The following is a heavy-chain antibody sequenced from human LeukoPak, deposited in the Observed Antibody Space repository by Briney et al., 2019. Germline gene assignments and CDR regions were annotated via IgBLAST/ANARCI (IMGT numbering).Heavy chain of an antibody. D-gene: IGHD7-27*01. CDR3: ARELGSYYFDY. Sequence: PGRSLRLSCAASGFTFDDYAMHWVRQAPGKGLEWVSGISWNSGSIGYADSVKGRFTISRDNAKNSLYLQMNSLRAEDTAVYYCARELGSYYFDYWGQGTLVTVSS. CDR2: ISWNSGSI. J-gene: IGHJ4*02. CDR1: GFTFDDYA. V-gene: IGHV3-9*01.